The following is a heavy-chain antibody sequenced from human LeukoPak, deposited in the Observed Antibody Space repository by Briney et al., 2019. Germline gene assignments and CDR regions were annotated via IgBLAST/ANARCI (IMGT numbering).Heavy chain of an antibody. Sequence: GGSLRLSCAASGFTFSSYEMNWVRQAPGKGLEWVSYISSSGSTIYYADSVKGRFTISRDNAKNSLYLQMNSLRAEDTAVYYCATYSSSWYARRYYYYYMDVWGKGTTVTVSS. CDR1: GFTFSSYE. V-gene: IGHV3-48*03. CDR3: ATYSSSWYARRYYYYYMDV. D-gene: IGHD6-13*01. CDR2: ISSSGSTI. J-gene: IGHJ6*03.